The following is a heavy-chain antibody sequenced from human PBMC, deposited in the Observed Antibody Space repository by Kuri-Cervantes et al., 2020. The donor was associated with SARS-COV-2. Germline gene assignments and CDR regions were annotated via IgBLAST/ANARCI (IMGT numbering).Heavy chain of an antibody. D-gene: IGHD4-17*01. J-gene: IGHJ5*02. V-gene: IGHV4-39*07. CDR2: IYYSGST. Sequence: ESLKISCTVSGGSISSSSYYWGWIRQPPGKGLEWIGSIYYSGSTYYNPSLKSRVTISVDTSKNQFSLKLSSVTAADTAVYYCASATVTSTFFDPWGQGTLVTVSS. CDR1: GGSISSSSYY. CDR3: ASATVTSTFFDP.